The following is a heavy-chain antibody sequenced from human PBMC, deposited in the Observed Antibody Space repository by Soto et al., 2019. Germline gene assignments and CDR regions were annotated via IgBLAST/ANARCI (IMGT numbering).Heavy chain of an antibody. V-gene: IGHV4-39*01. J-gene: IGHJ5*02. Sequence: QLQLQESGPGLVKPSETLSLTCAVSGDSISSSSYYWGWIRQPPGNGLAWIGSIFYSGSTYYNPSLKSRVTRSVDTSKNQFSLKLTSVTAADTAVYYCARLGGYTSGWYSWFDPWGQGTLVTVSS. D-gene: IGHD6-19*01. CDR3: ARLGGYTSGWYSWFDP. CDR2: IFYSGST. CDR1: GDSISSSSYY.